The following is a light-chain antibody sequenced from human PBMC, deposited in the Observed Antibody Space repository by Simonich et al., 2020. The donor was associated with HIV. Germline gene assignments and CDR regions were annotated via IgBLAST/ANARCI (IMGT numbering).Light chain of an antibody. CDR3: SSYTSSTTLGGV. J-gene: IGLJ3*02. V-gene: IGLV1-44*01. CDR1: SSNIGSNS. Sequence: QSVLTQPPSASGTPGQRVTISCSGSSSNIGSNSVYWYQPLPGTAPKPLIYMKKQRPSGVPDRFSGYKSGTSASLTISGLQAEDEADYYCSSYTSSTTLGGVFGGGTKLTVL. CDR2: MKK.